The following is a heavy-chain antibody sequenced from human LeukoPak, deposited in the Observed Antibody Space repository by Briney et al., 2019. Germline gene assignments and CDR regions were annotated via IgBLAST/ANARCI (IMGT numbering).Heavy chain of an antibody. J-gene: IGHJ6*02. D-gene: IGHD2-15*01. V-gene: IGHV3-30-3*01. CDR1: GFTFSSYA. CDR2: ISYDGSNK. CDR3: ARDGRYCSGGSCNRMDV. Sequence: GGSLRLSCAASGFTFSSYAMHWVRQAPGKGLEWVAVISYDGSNKYYADSVNGRFTISRDNSKNTLYLQMNSLRAEDTAVYYCARDGRYCSGGSCNRMDVWGQGTTVTVSS.